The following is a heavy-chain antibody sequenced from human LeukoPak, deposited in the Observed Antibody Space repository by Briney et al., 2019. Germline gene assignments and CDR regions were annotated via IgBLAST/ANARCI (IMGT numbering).Heavy chain of an antibody. J-gene: IGHJ5*02. D-gene: IGHD6-13*01. Sequence: GGSLRLSCAVSGFTSSDFDMSWVRQAPGKGLQWVSAIRDRGGNTYYSDSVKGRFTISRDNSKNTLYLQMNSLRVEDTAKYYCAKVSWSRSSPDSWGQGTLVTVSS. CDR3: AKVSWSRSSPDS. V-gene: IGHV3-23*01. CDR1: GFTSSDFD. CDR2: IRDRGGNT.